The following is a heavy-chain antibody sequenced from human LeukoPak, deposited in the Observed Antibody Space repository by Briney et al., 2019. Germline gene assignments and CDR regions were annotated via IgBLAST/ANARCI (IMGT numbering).Heavy chain of an antibody. CDR1: GGSISSQY. J-gene: IGHJ4*02. CDR3: ARDFDY. Sequence: SETLSLTCTVAGGSISSQYWGWIRQPPGKGLEWIGSIYYSGSTYYNPSLKSRVTISVDTSKNQFSLKLSSVTAADTAVYYCARDFDYWGQGTLVTVSS. V-gene: IGHV4-39*07. CDR2: IYYSGST.